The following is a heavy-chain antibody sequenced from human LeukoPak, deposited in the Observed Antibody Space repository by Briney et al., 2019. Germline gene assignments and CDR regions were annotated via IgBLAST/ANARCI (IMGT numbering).Heavy chain of an antibody. CDR1: GFTFSNSA. Sequence: PGGSLRLSCAASGFTFSNSAMSWVRQAPGKGLEWVSAISGSGGSTYFADSVKGRFTISRDNSKNTLYLQMNSLRAEDTAVYYCARCQSWKNFDYWGQGTLVTVSS. J-gene: IGHJ4*02. CDR3: ARCQSWKNFDY. V-gene: IGHV3-23*01. D-gene: IGHD1-1*01. CDR2: ISGSGGST.